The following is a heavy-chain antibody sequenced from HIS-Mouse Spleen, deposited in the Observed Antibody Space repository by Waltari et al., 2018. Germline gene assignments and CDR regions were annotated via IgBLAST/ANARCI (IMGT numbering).Heavy chain of an antibody. CDR1: GGSISSSSYY. CDR2: IYYSGST. D-gene: IGHD6-13*01. Sequence: QLQLQESGPGLVKPSETLSLTCPVPGGSISSSSYYWGWIRQPPGKGLEWIGSIYYSGSTYYNQSLKSRVTISVDTSKNQFSLKLSSVTAADTAVYYCAREIPYSSSWYDWYFDLWGRGTLVTVSS. J-gene: IGHJ2*01. CDR3: AREIPYSSSWYDWYFDL. V-gene: IGHV4-39*07.